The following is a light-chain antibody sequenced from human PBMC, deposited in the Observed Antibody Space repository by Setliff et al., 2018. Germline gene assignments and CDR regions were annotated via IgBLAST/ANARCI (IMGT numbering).Light chain of an antibody. V-gene: IGKV1-13*02. CDR3: QHFNSYPIT. CDR1: QAISSN. J-gene: IGKJ5*01. CDR2: RAS. Sequence: AIQLTQSPSSLSASVGDRVTISCRASQAISSNLAWYQQKPGKAPNLLIYRASNLVGGVPSGFTGSGSGTDFTLTISSLQPEDFATYYCQHFNSYPITFGQGTRLEIK.